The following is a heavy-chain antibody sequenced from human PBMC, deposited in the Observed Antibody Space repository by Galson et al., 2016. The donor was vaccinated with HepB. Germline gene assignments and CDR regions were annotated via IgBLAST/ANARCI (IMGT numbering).Heavy chain of an antibody. CDR3: ARDQGSRSWVVAES. CDR2: ISAKNGKT. V-gene: IGHV1-18*01. Sequence: SVKVSCKASGYTFSTYGISWVRQAPGQGLEWMGWISAKNGKTNYAQRLQGRVFMTTDTSTNTAYMQLTGLTSDDTAVYYCARDQGSRSWVVAESWGQGTLVTVSS. CDR1: GYTFSTYG. D-gene: IGHD1-26*01. J-gene: IGHJ5*02.